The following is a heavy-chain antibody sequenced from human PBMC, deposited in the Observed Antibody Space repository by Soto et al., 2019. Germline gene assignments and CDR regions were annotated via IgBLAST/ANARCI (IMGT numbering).Heavy chain of an antibody. CDR1: GFTFSSYG. V-gene: IGHV3-33*01. J-gene: IGHJ4*02. Sequence: QVQLVESGGGVVQPGRSRRLSCAASGFTFSSYGMHWVRQAPGKGLEWVAVIWYDGSNKYYAESVKGRFTISRDNSKNTRYLQMNSLRAEDTAVYYCARPPSGVSSRWYFGYWGQGTLVTVSS. CDR3: ARPPSGVSSRWYFGY. CDR2: IWYDGSNK. D-gene: IGHD6-19*01.